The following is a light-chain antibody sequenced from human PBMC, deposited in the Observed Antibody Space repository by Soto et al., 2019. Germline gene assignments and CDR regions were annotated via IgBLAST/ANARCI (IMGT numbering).Light chain of an antibody. Sequence: DIVMTQSPDSLAVSLGERATINCKSSQSVFYSSNNKNYLAWYQQKPGQPPKLLIYWASTRESGVPDRFSGSGSGTDFTLTISSLQAEDVAVYYYQQYYSTPYTFGQGTKLEIK. J-gene: IGKJ2*01. V-gene: IGKV4-1*01. CDR1: QSVFYSSNNKNY. CDR3: QQYYSTPYT. CDR2: WAS.